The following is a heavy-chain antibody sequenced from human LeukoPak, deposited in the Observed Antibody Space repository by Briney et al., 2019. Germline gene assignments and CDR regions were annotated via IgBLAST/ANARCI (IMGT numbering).Heavy chain of an antibody. Sequence: LPGGSLRLSCAASGFIFSTYAMSWVRQAPGKGLEWVSAISDNGPSTYYADSVKGRFTISRDTSKNTLSLQMNSLRAEDTAVYYCAKARSGGYYDWGQGTLVTVSS. CDR2: ISDNGPST. J-gene: IGHJ4*02. D-gene: IGHD2-21*02. CDR1: GFIFSTYA. CDR3: AKARSGGYYD. V-gene: IGHV3-23*01.